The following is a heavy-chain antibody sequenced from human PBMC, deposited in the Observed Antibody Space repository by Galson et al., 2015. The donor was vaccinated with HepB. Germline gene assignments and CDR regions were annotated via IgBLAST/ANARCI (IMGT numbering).Heavy chain of an antibody. V-gene: IGHV3-23*01. D-gene: IGHD3-10*01. CDR1: GFGFGHYA. Sequence: SLRLSCAGSGFGFGHYAMSWARQAPGKGLEWLSAISGAGGSTYYANSVRGRFNIARDNSKNTLYLQMNGLRAEDTAVYYCAKGSDYYGSGTYHNGALYSDHWGQGTLVTVSS. J-gene: IGHJ4*02. CDR2: ISGAGGST. CDR3: AKGSDYYGSGTYHNGALYSDH.